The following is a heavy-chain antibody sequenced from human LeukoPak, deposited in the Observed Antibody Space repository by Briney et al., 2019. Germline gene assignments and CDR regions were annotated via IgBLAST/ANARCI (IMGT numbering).Heavy chain of an antibody. CDR2: IHYDGST. Sequence: SQTLSLTCTVSGGSISSGGHYWSWIRQHPEKGLEWMGYIHYDGSTYYSPSLRSRVFISLNTFENRFSLELISVTAADTAVYYCVKRETHWYFDVWGRGTLVTVSS. CDR3: VKRETHWYFDV. J-gene: IGHJ2*01. CDR1: GGSISSGGHY. V-gene: IGHV4-31*03.